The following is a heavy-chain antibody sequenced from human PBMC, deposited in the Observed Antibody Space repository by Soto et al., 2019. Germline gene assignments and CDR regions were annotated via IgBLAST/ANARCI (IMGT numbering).Heavy chain of an antibody. CDR1: RDSVSSHSAA. V-gene: IGHV6-1*01. D-gene: IGHD6-6*01. CDR2: TYYRSKWYN. CDR3: VRAGVQSVGYYYYRMDV. J-gene: IGHJ6*02. Sequence: PTRSLPCXISRDSVSSHSAAWNWIRQSPSRGLEWLGRTYYRSKWYNDYAVSVKSRITINPDTSKNQFSLQLNSVTPEDTAVDYCVRAGVQSVGYYYYRMDVWGQGTTVTVSS.